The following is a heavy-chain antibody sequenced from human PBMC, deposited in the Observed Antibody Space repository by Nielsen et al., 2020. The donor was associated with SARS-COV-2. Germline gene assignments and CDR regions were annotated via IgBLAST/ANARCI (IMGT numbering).Heavy chain of an antibody. J-gene: IGHJ4*02. CDR2: IKQDGSEK. CDR1: GFTFSSYW. V-gene: IGHV3-7*03. CDR3: ARVSGSAWYFDY. Sequence: GGSLRLSCAASGFTFSSYWMSWVRQAPGKGLKWVANIKQDGSEKYYVDSVKGRFTISRDNVKNSLYLQMNSLRAEDTAVYYCARVSGSAWYFDYWGQGTLVTVSS. D-gene: IGHD5-12*01.